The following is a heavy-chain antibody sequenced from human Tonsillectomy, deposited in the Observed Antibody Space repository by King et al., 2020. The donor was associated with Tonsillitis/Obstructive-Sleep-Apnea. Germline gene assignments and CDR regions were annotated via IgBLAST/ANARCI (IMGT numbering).Heavy chain of an antibody. V-gene: IGHV4-34*01. J-gene: IGHJ5*01. CDR1: GESFSGHY. D-gene: IGHD6-6*01. CDR2: INHSGST. Sequence: VQLQQWGAGLLKPSETLSLTCAVYGESFSGHYWSWIRQSPGKGLEWIGEINHSGSTNYNPSLKSRVGISVDTSRNQFSLKLNSVTAADTALYYCARQDVEARRFDSWGQGTLVTVSS. CDR3: ARQDVEARRFDS.